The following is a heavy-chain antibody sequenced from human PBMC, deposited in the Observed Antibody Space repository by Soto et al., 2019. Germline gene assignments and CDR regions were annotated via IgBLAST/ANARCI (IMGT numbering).Heavy chain of an antibody. V-gene: IGHV3-23*01. CDR1: GFTFNTFA. Sequence: EVLLLESGGGLVPRGGSLRLSCEASGFTFNTFAMSWVRQDPGRGLEWVSRINKSGGSRYYSDSVRGRFTVSRDNSKNTLFLQINSLRDEDTAIYYCAKGAEMPTIPFDSWGQGALVTVSS. D-gene: IGHD1-1*01. J-gene: IGHJ4*02. CDR2: INKSGGSR. CDR3: AKGAEMPTIPFDS.